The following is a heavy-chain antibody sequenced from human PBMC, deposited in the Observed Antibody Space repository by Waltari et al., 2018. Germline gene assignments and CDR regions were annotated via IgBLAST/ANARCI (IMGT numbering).Heavy chain of an antibody. V-gene: IGHV3-30*03. D-gene: IGHD3-3*01. CDR3: ARPHSYYNFWSAYNY. Sequence: QVQLVDAGGGVVQPGWSLGPPCAASGFTFSLFGLHWVRQVPGKGLEWVAVISYDGTNKYYAESVKGRFTISRDNSKNTLYLQMNSLRPEDTAVYYCARPHSYYNFWSAYNYWGQGTLVTVSS. CDR2: ISYDGTNK. CDR1: GFTFSLFG. J-gene: IGHJ4*02.